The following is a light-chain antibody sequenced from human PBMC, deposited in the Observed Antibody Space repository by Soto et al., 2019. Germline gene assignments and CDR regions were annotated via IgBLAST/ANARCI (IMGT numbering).Light chain of an antibody. Sequence: EIQMTQSPSTLSASVGDRVTITCRASQTLNDWLAWYQHKPGQGPKPLIYATSKLETGVPPRFSGSGSGTEFTLTINGLQPDDSATYFCQQYKYYWTFGQGTKVEVK. V-gene: IGKV1-5*03. CDR3: QQYKYYWT. J-gene: IGKJ1*01. CDR2: ATS. CDR1: QTLNDW.